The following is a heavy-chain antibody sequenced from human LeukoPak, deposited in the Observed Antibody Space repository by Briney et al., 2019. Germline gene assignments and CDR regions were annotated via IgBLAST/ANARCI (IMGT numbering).Heavy chain of an antibody. Sequence: ASVKVFCKASGYTFTSYGISWVRQAPGQGLEWMGWISAYNGNTNYAQKLPGRVTMTTDTSTSTAYMELRSLRSDDTAVYYCARASYCSGGSCYSSPDYWGQGTLVTVSS. CDR1: GYTFTSYG. CDR3: ARASYCSGGSCYSSPDY. CDR2: ISAYNGNT. V-gene: IGHV1-18*01. J-gene: IGHJ4*02. D-gene: IGHD2-15*01.